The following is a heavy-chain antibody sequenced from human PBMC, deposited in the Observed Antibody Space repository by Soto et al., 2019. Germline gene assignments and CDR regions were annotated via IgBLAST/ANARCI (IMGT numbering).Heavy chain of an antibody. Sequence: EASVKVSCKASGYTFTSYGISWVRQAPGQGLEWMGWISAYNGNTNYAQKLQGRVTMTTDTSTSTAYMELRSLRSDDTAVYYCARLNVITMVRGVYYYYYGMDVWGQGTTVTVSS. D-gene: IGHD3-10*01. CDR2: ISAYNGNT. V-gene: IGHV1-18*01. J-gene: IGHJ6*02. CDR1: GYTFTSYG. CDR3: ARLNVITMVRGVYYYYYGMDV.